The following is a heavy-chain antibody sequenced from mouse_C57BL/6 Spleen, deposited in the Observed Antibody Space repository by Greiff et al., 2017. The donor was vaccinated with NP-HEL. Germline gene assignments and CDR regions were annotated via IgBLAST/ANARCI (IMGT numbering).Heavy chain of an antibody. CDR3: ARPGYSNYFDY. V-gene: IGHV1-19*01. CDR2: INPYNGGT. D-gene: IGHD2-5*01. J-gene: IGHJ2*01. CDR1: GYTFTDYY. Sequence: EVQLQQSGPVLVKPGASVKMSCKASGYTFTDYYMNWVKQSHGKSLEWIGVINPYNGGTSYNQKFKGKATLTVDKSSSTAYMELNSLTSEDSAVYYCARPGYSNYFDYWGQGTTLTVSS.